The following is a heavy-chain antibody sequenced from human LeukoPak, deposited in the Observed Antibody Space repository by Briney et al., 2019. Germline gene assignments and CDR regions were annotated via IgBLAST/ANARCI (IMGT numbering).Heavy chain of an antibody. Sequence: GGSLRLSCAASGFTFSSYGMHWVRQAPGKGLEWVAVIWYDGSNKYYADSVKGRFTISRDNSKNTLYLQMNSLRAADTAMYYCARGAATVVTKEYYFDYWGQGTLVTVSS. V-gene: IGHV3-33*01. CDR1: GFTFSSYG. CDR2: IWYDGSNK. D-gene: IGHD4-23*01. J-gene: IGHJ4*02. CDR3: ARGAATVVTKEYYFDY.